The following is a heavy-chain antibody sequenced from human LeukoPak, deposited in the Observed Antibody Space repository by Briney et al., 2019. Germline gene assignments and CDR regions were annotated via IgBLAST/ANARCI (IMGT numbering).Heavy chain of an antibody. CDR3: ASRFAQEFEASNWFDP. CDR2: IYYSGST. J-gene: IGHJ5*02. Sequence: PSETLSLTCTVSGGSISSYYWSWIRQPPGKGLEWIGYIYYSGSTNYNPSLKSRVTISVDTSKNQFSLKLSSVTAADTAVYYCASRFAQEFEASNWFDPWGQGTLVTVSS. V-gene: IGHV4-59*12. CDR1: GGSISSYY.